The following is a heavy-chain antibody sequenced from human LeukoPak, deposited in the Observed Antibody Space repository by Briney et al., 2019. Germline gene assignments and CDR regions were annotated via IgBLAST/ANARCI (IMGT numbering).Heavy chain of an antibody. CDR3: ARLVGAFWSGHYFAW. CDR1: GGSISSYY. CDR2: IYYSGST. Sequence: SETLSLTCTVSGGSISSYYWSWIRQPPGKGLEWIGYIYYSGSTNYNPSLKSRVTISVDTSNNQFSLKLSSVTAADTAVYYCARLVGAFWSGHYFAWWGQGTLPTLYS. D-gene: IGHD3-3*01. J-gene: IGHJ4*02. V-gene: IGHV4-59*08.